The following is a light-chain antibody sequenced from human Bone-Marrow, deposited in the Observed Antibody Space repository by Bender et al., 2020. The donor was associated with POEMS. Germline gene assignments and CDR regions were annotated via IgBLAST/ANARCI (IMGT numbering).Light chain of an antibody. CDR1: SSDIGAYTY. V-gene: IGLV2-14*01. J-gene: IGLJ3*02. CDR2: DVR. CDR3: SSYTSSSTLV. Sequence: QSALTQPASVSGSPGQSITISCTGTSSDIGAYTYVSWYEQHPGKAPRIIMYDVRRRPSGVSNRFSGSKSGNTASLTIAGLQAEDEADYYCSSYTSSSTLVFGGGTKLTVL.